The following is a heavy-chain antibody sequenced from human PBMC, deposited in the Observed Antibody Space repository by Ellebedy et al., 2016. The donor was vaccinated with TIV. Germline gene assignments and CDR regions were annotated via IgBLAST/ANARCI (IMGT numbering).Heavy chain of an antibody. D-gene: IGHD4-17*01. J-gene: IGHJ4*02. Sequence: MPSETLSLTCTVSGGSISSSSYHWGWIRQPPGKGLEWIGNIYYSGSTYYNPSLKSRVTISVDTSKNQFSRKLNSVTAADTAVYYCARDRIGDQRMFDYWGQGTLVTVSS. V-gene: IGHV4-39*07. CDR1: GGSISSSSYH. CDR2: IYYSGST. CDR3: ARDRIGDQRMFDY.